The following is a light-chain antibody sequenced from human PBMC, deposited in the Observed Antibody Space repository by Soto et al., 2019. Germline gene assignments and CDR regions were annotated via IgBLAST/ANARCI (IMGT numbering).Light chain of an antibody. CDR2: DVS. CDR3: CSYAGSYLSV. CDR1: SSDVGGYNY. V-gene: IGLV2-11*01. Sequence: QSVLTQPRSVSGSPGQSVTISCTGTSSDVGGYNYVSWYQQHPGKAPKLMIYDVSKRPSGVPDRFSGSKSGNTASLTISGLQAEDEADYYWCSYAGSYLSVFATGPKATVL. J-gene: IGLJ1*01.